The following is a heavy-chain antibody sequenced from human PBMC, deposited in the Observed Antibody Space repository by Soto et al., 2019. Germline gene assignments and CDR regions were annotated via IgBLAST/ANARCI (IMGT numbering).Heavy chain of an antibody. CDR1: GGSISSYY. CDR2: IYYSGST. CDR3: ARDHMTSNYYYYGMDV. Sequence: SETLSLTCTVAGGSISSYYLSCTRPPPGKGLEWIGYIYYSGSTNYKFSLKSRVTISVDTSKNQFSLKLSSVTAADTAVYYCARDHMTSNYYYYGMDVWGQGTTVTVSS. J-gene: IGHJ6*02. D-gene: IGHD4-17*01. V-gene: IGHV4-59*12.